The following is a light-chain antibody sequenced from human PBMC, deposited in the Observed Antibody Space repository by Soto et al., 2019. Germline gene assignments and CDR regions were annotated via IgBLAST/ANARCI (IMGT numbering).Light chain of an antibody. CDR1: SSNIGSNY. J-gene: IGLJ1*01. V-gene: IGLV1-47*01. CDR3: AAWDDSLSGLYV. CDR2: RNN. Sequence: QSELTQPPSASGTPGQRVTISCSGSSSNIGSNYVYWYQQLPGTAPKLLIYRNNQRPSGVPDRFSGSKSGTSASLAISGLRSEDEADYYCAAWDDSLSGLYVFGTGTKVTVL.